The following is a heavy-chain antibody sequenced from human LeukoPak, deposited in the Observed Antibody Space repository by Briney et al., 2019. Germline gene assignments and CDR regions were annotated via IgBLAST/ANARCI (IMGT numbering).Heavy chain of an antibody. CDR3: ARDAYYYDSSGCSAGGFDY. D-gene: IGHD3-22*01. Sequence: SETLSLTCTVSGGSISNDYWSWIRQPPGKGLEWIGYIYYSGSTNYNPSLKSRVTISVDTSKDQFSLKLRSVTAADTAVYYCARDAYYYDSSGCSAGGFDYWGQGTLVTVSS. V-gene: IGHV4-59*01. J-gene: IGHJ4*02. CDR1: GGSISNDY. CDR2: IYYSGST.